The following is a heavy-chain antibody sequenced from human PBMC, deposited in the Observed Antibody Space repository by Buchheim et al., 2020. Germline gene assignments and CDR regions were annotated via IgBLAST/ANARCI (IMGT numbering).Heavy chain of an antibody. CDR1: GGSISSGGYS. J-gene: IGHJ6*02. D-gene: IGHD2-15*01. Sequence: QLQPQESGSGLVKPSQTLSLTCAVSGGSISSGGYSWSWIRQPPGKGLEWIGYIYHSGSTYYNPSLKSRVTISVDRSKNQFSLKLSSMTAADTAVYYCARDRVGYCSGGSCYYYGMDVWGQGTT. V-gene: IGHV4-30-2*01. CDR3: ARDRVGYCSGGSCYYYGMDV. CDR2: IYHSGST.